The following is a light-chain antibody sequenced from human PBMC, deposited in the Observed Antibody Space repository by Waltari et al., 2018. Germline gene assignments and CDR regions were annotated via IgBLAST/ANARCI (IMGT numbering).Light chain of an antibody. J-gene: IGLJ2*01. CDR2: YDS. CDR3: QVWDSATEHVV. CDR1: NIGNRG. V-gene: IGLV3-21*04. Sequence: SYILTQPPSLSVAPGKTATISCGGRNIGNRGVHWYQQKPGQAPVLLIFYDSDRPSGIPERFSGSNSENTATLTISRVDAGDEADYYCQVWDSATEHVVFGGGTKLSVL.